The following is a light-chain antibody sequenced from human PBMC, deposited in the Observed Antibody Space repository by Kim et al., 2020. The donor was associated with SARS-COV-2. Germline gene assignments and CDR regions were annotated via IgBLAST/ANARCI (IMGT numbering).Light chain of an antibody. J-gene: IGKJ4*01. Sequence: DIQMTQSPPSLYASVGDRVTITCQASQDIRNYLNWYQQKPGKAPKLLIYDASTLETGVPSRFSGSGSGTRFTFTITNLQPEDFATYYCQEYDNLPPLSFGGGTTVDIK. CDR2: DAS. CDR1: QDIRNY. CDR3: QEYDNLPPLS. V-gene: IGKV1-33*01.